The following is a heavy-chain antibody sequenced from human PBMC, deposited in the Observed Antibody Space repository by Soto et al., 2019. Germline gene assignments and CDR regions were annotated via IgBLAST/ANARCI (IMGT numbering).Heavy chain of an antibody. Sequence: SVKVSCKASGGTLSSYAISWVRQAPGQGLEWMGGIIPIFGTANYAQKFQGRVTITADESTSTAYMELSSLRSEDTAVYYCASRRVGTDDAFDIWGQGTMVTVSS. J-gene: IGHJ3*02. V-gene: IGHV1-69*13. CDR2: IIPIFGTA. CDR3: ASRRVGTDDAFDI. D-gene: IGHD2-2*01. CDR1: GGTLSSYA.